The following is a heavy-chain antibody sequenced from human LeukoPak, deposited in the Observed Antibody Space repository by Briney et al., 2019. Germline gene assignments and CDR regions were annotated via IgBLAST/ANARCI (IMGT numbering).Heavy chain of an antibody. Sequence: ASVKVSCKPSGYTFTNCDINWVRQATGQGLEWMGWMNPNSGNTGYAQKFQGRVTMTRNISTSTAYMELSSLRSEDTAVYYCARGSRSGDYWGQGTQVTVSS. D-gene: IGHD3-10*01. J-gene: IGHJ4*02. CDR3: ARGSRSGDY. CDR2: MNPNSGNT. V-gene: IGHV1-8*01. CDR1: GYTFTNCD.